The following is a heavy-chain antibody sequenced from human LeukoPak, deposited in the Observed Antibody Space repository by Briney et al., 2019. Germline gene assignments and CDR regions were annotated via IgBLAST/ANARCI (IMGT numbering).Heavy chain of an antibody. V-gene: IGHV4-59*08. J-gene: IGHJ4*02. CDR3: VRPSGISLARGGLES. Sequence: PSETLSLTCTVSGGSISSYYWSWIRQPPEKGLEWIGYIHYTGSTKYNPSLKSRVTISVDTSKNQFSLKLSSVTAADTAVYYCVRPSGISLARGGLESWGQGTLVTVSS. CDR1: GGSISSYY. CDR2: IHYTGST. D-gene: IGHD3-10*01.